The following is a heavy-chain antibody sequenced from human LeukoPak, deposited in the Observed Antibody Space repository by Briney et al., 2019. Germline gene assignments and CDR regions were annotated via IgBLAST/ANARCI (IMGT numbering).Heavy chain of an antibody. CDR2: IYASGTT. D-gene: IGHD3-10*01. V-gene: IGHV4-4*07. J-gene: IGHJ5*02. CDR1: GGSISGYF. Sequence: SETLSLTCTVSGGSISGYFWSWIRQPAGKGLEWIGRIYASGTTNYNPSLRSRVTMSVDTSKDQSSLRLTSVTAADTAVYYCARHFGHSDWFDPWGQGTLVTVSS. CDR3: ARHFGHSDWFDP.